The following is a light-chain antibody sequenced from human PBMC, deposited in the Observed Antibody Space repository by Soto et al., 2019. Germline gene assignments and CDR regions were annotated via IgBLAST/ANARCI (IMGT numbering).Light chain of an antibody. J-gene: IGLJ1*01. V-gene: IGLV2-18*01. CDR1: SIDVGSYNR. Sequence: QSALTQPPSVSGSPGQSFTISCTVTSIDVGSYNRVSRYQQPPGTAPKLMIYEVTNRPSGVPDRFSGSKSGNTASLTISGLQAEDEADYYCSLYTSSSTYVFGTGTKVTVL. CDR3: SLYTSSSTYV. CDR2: EVT.